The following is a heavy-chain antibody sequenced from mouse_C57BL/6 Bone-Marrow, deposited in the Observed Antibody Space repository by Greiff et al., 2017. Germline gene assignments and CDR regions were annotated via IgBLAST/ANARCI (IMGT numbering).Heavy chain of an antibody. J-gene: IGHJ3*01. Sequence: DVMLVESGGGLVKPGGSLKLSCAASGFTFSSYAMSWVRQTPEKRLEWVATISDGGSYTYYPDNVKGRYTISRDNAKNNLYLQMSHLKSEDTAMYYCAREKGYYGGSQAWFAYWGQGTLVTVSA. CDR1: GFTFSSYA. D-gene: IGHD1-1*01. CDR3: AREKGYYGGSQAWFAY. CDR2: ISDGGSYT. V-gene: IGHV5-4*01.